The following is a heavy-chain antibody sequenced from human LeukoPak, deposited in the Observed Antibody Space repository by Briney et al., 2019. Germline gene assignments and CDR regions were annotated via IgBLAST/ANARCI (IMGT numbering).Heavy chain of an antibody. CDR3: AREGSSWYGVRAFDI. V-gene: IGHV3-74*01. CDR2: INTDGSTT. D-gene: IGHD6-13*01. CDR1: GFTFSSYW. J-gene: IGHJ3*02. Sequence: GGSLRLSCAASGFTFSSYWMYWVRQAPGKGLVWVSRINTDGSTTTYADSVKGRFTISRDNAKNSLYLQMNSLRAEDTAVYYCAREGSSWYGVRAFDIWGQGTMVTVSS.